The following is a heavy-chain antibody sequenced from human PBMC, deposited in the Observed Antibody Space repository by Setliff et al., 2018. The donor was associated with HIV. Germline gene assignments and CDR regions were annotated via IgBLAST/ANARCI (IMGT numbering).Heavy chain of an antibody. J-gene: IGHJ4*02. CDR1: GGSIYGYY. Sequence: SETLSLTCTVSGGSIYGYYWDWIRQPPGKGLEWIGYIYNSASTSYNPSLKSRVTISVDTSKNQFSLKLSSVTAADTAVYYCARHSPSDYWGQGTLVTVSS. CDR2: IYNSAST. CDR3: ARHSPSDY. V-gene: IGHV4-59*08.